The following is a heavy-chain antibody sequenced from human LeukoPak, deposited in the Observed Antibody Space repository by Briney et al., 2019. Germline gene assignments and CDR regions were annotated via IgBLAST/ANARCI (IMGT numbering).Heavy chain of an antibody. CDR1: GGTFSSYA. CDR2: IIPIFGTA. CDR3: ARGPPIITMIPTEAFDI. D-gene: IGHD3-22*01. V-gene: IGHV1-69*13. Sequence: SVTVSCKASGGTFSSYAISWVRQAPGQGLEWMGGIIPIFGTANYAQKFQGRVTITADESTSTAYMELSSLRSEDTAVYCCARGPPIITMIPTEAFDIWGQGTMVTVPS. J-gene: IGHJ3*02.